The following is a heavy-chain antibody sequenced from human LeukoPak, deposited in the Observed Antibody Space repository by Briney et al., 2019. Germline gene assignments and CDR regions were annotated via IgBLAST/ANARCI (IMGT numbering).Heavy chain of an antibody. Sequence: ASVKVSCKASGCSFTSYDINWVRQATGQGLEWLGWLNPNSGNTGYAQKFQGRVTITRNTSISTAYLELSSLRSEDTAVYYCARDFGGNSGWFDPWGQGTLVTVSS. CDR2: LNPNSGNT. V-gene: IGHV1-8*01. J-gene: IGHJ5*02. D-gene: IGHD4-23*01. CDR3: ARDFGGNSGWFDP. CDR1: GCSFTSYD.